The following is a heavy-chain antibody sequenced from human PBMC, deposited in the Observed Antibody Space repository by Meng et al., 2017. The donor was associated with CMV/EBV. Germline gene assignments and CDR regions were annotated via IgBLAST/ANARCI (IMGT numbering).Heavy chain of an antibody. CDR2: VNSNNDAT. V-gene: IGHV1-2*02. D-gene: IGHD6-19*01. CDR3: VRSSGWSLFDY. J-gene: IGHJ4*02. Sequence: QGQLVQAGAEMKKAGASVKVSCTTSGFTFSDYYIHWVRQAPGQGLEWMGWVNSNNDATNYARKFQGRVSMTRDTSISTAHMELSRLMSDDTAVYYCVRSSGWSLFDYWGQGTLVTVSS. CDR1: GFTFSDYY.